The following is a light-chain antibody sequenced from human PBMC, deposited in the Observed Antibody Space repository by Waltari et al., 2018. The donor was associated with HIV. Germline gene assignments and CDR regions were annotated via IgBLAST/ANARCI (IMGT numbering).Light chain of an antibody. CDR3: AAWDDSLSGWV. CDR2: RNN. V-gene: IGLV1-47*01. J-gene: IGLJ3*02. CDR1: TSNIGSNY. Sequence: QSVLTQPPSASGTPGQRVTISCSGSTSNIGSNYVYWYQQLPGTAPKLLISRNNQRPSGSPDLFSGSKSGTSASLAISGLRSEDDADYYCAAWDDSLSGWVFGGGTKLTVL.